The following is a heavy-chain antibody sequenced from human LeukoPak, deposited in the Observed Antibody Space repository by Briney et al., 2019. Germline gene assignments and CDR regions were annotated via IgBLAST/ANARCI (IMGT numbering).Heavy chain of an antibody. V-gene: IGHV3-30*18. J-gene: IGHJ1*01. Sequence: PGGSLRLSCAASGFTFSNYAMHWVRQAPGKGLEWVAVISYDGSNEYYADSVKGRLTVSRDNSENMLYLQLNSLRPEDTAVFYCAKAMSGYYDSSGHYYIFQYWGRGTLVTVSS. CDR2: ISYDGSNE. D-gene: IGHD3-22*01. CDR3: AKAMSGYYDSSGHYYIFQY. CDR1: GFTFSNYA.